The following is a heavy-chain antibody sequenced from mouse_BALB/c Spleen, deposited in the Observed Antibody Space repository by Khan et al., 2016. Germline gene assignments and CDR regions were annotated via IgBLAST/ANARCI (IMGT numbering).Heavy chain of an antibody. CDR3: AREGWLLGYFDY. Sequence: QVPLQQSGAELARPGASVKMSCKASGYTFTSYTMFWVKQRPGQGLEWIGYIAPRSDYTDYNQKFKDKATLTADKSSTTAYMQLNSLTSEDSAVYYCAREGWLLGYFDYWGQGTTLTVSS. CDR1: GYTFTSYT. D-gene: IGHD2-3*01. V-gene: IGHV1-4*01. CDR2: IAPRSDYT. J-gene: IGHJ2*01.